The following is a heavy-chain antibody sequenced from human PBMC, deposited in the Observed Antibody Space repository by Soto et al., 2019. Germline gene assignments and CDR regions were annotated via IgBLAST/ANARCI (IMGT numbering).Heavy chain of an antibody. CDR1: GGSISTYY. J-gene: IGHJ5*02. Sequence: QVQLQESGPGLAKPSETLSLTCSVSGGSISTYYWSWIRQPPGKGLEWIGYIHYSGSTYSNPSLRGRVTLSVETSRNQVSLQLNSVTAADTAVYYCARESAGSGRNNWFDPWGQGTLVTVSS. V-gene: IGHV4-59*01. CDR3: ARESAGSGRNNWFDP. CDR2: IHYSGST. D-gene: IGHD3-10*01.